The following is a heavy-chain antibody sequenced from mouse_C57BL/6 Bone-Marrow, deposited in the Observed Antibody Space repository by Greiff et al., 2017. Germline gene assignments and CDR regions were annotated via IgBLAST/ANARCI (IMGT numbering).Heavy chain of an antibody. CDR1: GYTFTDYY. Sequence: QVQLKQSGAELVRPGASVKLSCKASGYTFTDYYINWVKQRPGQGLEWIARIYPGSGNTYYNEKFKGKATLTAEKSSSTAYMQLSSLTSEDSAVYFCARGGSSYRAMDYWGQGTSVTVSS. J-gene: IGHJ4*01. CDR3: ARGGSSYRAMDY. V-gene: IGHV1-76*01. D-gene: IGHD1-1*01. CDR2: IYPGSGNT.